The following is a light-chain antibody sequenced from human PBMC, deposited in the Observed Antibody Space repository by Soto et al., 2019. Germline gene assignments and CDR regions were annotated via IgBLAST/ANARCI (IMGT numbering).Light chain of an antibody. CDR3: ATWDDSLSAL. CDR2: RND. J-gene: IGLJ2*01. Sequence: QSVLTQPPSASGTPGQRVTISCSGTRSNIGNYYVYWYQHLPGTAPKLLIHRNDQRPSGVPDRCSGSKSGTSASLVISGHRSEDEDAYYCATWDDSLSALFGGGTKLPVL. V-gene: IGLV1-47*01. CDR1: RSNIGNYY.